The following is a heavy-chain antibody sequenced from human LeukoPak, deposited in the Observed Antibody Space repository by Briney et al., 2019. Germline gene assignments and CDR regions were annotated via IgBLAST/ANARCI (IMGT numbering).Heavy chain of an antibody. CDR2: INANSGDT. D-gene: IGHD3-22*01. J-gene: IGHJ4*02. CDR1: GYTYTGYY. V-gene: IGHV1-2*02. Sequence: ASVKVSCKASGYTYTGYYMHWVRQAPGQGLEWMGWINANSGDTKYAQKFQGRVTMTRDTSISTAYMELSRLRSDDTAMYYCAREISGYSDYWGQGTLVTVSS. CDR3: AREISGYSDY.